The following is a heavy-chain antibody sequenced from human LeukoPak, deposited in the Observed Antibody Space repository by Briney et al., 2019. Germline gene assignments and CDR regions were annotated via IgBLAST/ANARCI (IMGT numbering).Heavy chain of an antibody. CDR1: GFTFSNYA. CDR2: IRYDGSNK. J-gene: IGHJ4*02. CDR3: AKDTRGDYGWDFDY. V-gene: IGHV3-30*02. Sequence: GGSLRLSCAASGFTFSNYAMHWVRQAPGKGLEWVAFIRYDGSNKYYADSVKGRFTISRDDSKNTLYLQMNSLRAEDAAVYYCAKDTRGDYGWDFDYWGQGTLVTVSS. D-gene: IGHD3-10*01.